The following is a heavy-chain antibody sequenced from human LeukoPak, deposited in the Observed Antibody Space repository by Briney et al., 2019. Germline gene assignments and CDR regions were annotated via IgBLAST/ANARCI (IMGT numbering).Heavy chain of an antibody. Sequence: KPGESLKISCKGSGYSFTSYWIGWVRQMPGKGLEWMGIIYPGDSDTRYSPSFQGQVTISADKSISTAYLQWGSLKASDTAIYYCARVSLSAVGIIGYFLDYWGQGTQVTVSS. D-gene: IGHD6-13*01. J-gene: IGHJ4*02. V-gene: IGHV5-51*03. CDR3: ARVSLSAVGIIGYFLDY. CDR2: IYPGDSDT. CDR1: GYSFTSYW.